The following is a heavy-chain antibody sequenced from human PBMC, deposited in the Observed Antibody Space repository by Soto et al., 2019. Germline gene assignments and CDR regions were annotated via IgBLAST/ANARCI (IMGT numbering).Heavy chain of an antibody. V-gene: IGHV3-33*01. CDR3: ARDWVVEASPLDY. J-gene: IGHJ4*02. D-gene: IGHD2-15*01. Sequence: QVQLVESGGGVVQPGRSLRLSCAASGFTFSSYGMHWVRQAPGKGLEWVAVICYDGSNKYYADSVKGRFTISRDNSKNTLYLQMNSLRAEDTAVYYCARDWVVEASPLDYWGQGTLVTVSS. CDR2: ICYDGSNK. CDR1: GFTFSSYG.